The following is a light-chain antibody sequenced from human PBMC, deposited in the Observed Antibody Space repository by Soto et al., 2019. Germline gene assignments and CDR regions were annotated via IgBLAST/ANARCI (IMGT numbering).Light chain of an antibody. Sequence: EIVMTQSPSTLSVSPGERATLPCRASQSVSRNLAWYQQKPGQAPRLLIYGASTRATGIPARFSGSGYGTEFTLTLSSLPSEDSAVYYCQQYNNWPRTFGQGTKLE. V-gene: IGKV3-15*01. CDR2: GAS. CDR3: QQYNNWPRT. J-gene: IGKJ2*01. CDR1: QSVSRN.